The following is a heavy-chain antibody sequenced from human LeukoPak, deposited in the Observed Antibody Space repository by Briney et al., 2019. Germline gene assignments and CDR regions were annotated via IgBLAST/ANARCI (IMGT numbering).Heavy chain of an antibody. Sequence: SETLPLTCAVYGGSFSGYYWSWIRQPPGKGLEWIGEINHSGSTNYNPSLKSRVTISVDTSKNQFSLKLSSVTAADTAVYYCASGDGYNRLGYWGQGTLVTVSS. J-gene: IGHJ4*02. CDR1: GGSFSGYY. CDR3: ASGDGYNRLGY. V-gene: IGHV4-34*01. D-gene: IGHD5-12*01. CDR2: INHSGST.